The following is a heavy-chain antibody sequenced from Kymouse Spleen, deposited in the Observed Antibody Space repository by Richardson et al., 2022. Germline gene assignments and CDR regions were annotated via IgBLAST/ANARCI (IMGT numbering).Heavy chain of an antibody. Sequence: QLQLQESGPGLVKPSETLSLTCTVSGGSISSSSYYWGWIRQPPGKGLEWIGSIYYSGSTYYNPSLKSRVTISVDTSKNQFSLKLSSVTAADTAVYYCARHKWETGGVFDYWGQGTLVTVSS. CDR3: ARHKWETGGVFDY. J-gene: IGHJ4*02. D-gene: IGHD1-26*01. CDR2: IYYSGST. CDR1: GGSISSSSYY. V-gene: IGHV4-39*01.